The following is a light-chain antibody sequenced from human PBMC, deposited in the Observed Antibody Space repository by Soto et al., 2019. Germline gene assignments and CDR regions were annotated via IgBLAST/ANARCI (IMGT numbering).Light chain of an antibody. CDR1: QSISNH. Sequence: DIQMTQSPSSLSASVEDRVIITCRASQSISNHLNWYQQKPGKAPTLLIFAASSLQSGVPSRFSGSRSGPDFTLTISSLQPEDFATYYCQQSYSSPPTFGQGNKVEIK. CDR2: AAS. V-gene: IGKV1-39*01. J-gene: IGKJ1*01. CDR3: QQSYSSPPT.